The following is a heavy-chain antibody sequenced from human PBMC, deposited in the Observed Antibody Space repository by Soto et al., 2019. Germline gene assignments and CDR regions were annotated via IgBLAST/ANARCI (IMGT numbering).Heavy chain of an antibody. Sequence: QVQLQESGPGLVKPSQTLSLTCTVSGGSISSGGYYWSWIRQHPGKGLEWIGYIYYSESTYYNPSLKSRVTISVDTSKNQFSLKLSSVTAADTAVYYCARDVHPYYYDSSGYPDDAFDIWGQGTMVTVSS. J-gene: IGHJ3*02. CDR1: GGSISSGGYY. D-gene: IGHD3-22*01. V-gene: IGHV4-31*03. CDR3: ARDVHPYYYDSSGYPDDAFDI. CDR2: IYYSEST.